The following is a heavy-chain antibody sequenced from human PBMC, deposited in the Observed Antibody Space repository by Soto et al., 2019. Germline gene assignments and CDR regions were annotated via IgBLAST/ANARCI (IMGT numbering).Heavy chain of an antibody. Sequence: QLQLQESGPGLVKPSETLSLTCSVSGESISSSSFYWGWVRQAPGKRLEGIGSIYNTGHTYYNPYLQMRLSRSVDTSENRCSLTRTSVTAAETATYSCVRPHHATASYYSRVGAFAYWGPGALVIVSS. CDR1: GESISSSSFY. J-gene: IGHJ4*02. D-gene: IGHD3-10*01. CDR3: VRPHHATASYYSRVGAFAY. CDR2: IYNTGHT. V-gene: IGHV4-39*02.